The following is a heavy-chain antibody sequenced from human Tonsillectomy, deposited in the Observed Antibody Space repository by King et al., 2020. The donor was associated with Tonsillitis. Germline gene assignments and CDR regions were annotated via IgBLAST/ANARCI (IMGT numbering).Heavy chain of an antibody. D-gene: IGHD1-26*01. J-gene: IGHJ4*02. V-gene: IGHV1-18*01. CDR3: ARDVGGELPFDY. CDR2: ISGYNGNT. Sequence: QLVQSGAEVKKPGASVKVSCKASGYTFTNYGISWVRQAPGQGLEWMGWISGYNGNTNYAQKRQGRVTMTTDTYTSIVYMELRSLRYDDTAVYYCARDVGGELPFDYWGQGTLVTVSS. CDR1: GYTFTNYG.